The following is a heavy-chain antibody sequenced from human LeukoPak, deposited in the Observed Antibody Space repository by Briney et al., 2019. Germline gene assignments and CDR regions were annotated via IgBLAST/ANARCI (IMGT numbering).Heavy chain of an antibody. CDR2: IYYSGST. J-gene: IGHJ3*02. CDR3: ARRANSGFDAFDI. D-gene: IGHD3-22*01. CDR1: GGFISSYY. Sequence: SETLSLTCTVSGGFISSYYWSWIRQPPGKGLEWIGYIYYSGSTNYNPSLNSRVTISVNTSKNQFSLKLSSVTAADTAVYYCARRANSGFDAFDIWGQGTMVTVSS. V-gene: IGHV4-59*01.